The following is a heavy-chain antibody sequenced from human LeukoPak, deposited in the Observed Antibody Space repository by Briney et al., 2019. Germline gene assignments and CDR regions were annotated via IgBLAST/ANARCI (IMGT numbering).Heavy chain of an antibody. CDR3: AKDAKSGWSYFDY. Sequence: PGGSLRLSCAASGFIFSNYGIRWVRQAPGKWLEWVAFIRYDGSNEYYADSVKGRFTISRDNSKNTLYLQMNSLRAEDTAVYYCAKDAKSGWSYFDYWGQGNLVTVSS. D-gene: IGHD6-19*01. V-gene: IGHV3-30*02. J-gene: IGHJ4*02. CDR1: GFIFSNYG. CDR2: IRYDGSNE.